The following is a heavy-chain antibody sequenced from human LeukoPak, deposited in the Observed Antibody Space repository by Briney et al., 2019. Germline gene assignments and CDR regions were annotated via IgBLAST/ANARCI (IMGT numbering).Heavy chain of an antibody. V-gene: IGHV1-2*02. Sequence: ASVKVSCKASGYTVTGYYMHWVRQAAGQGLEWMGWRNPNSGGTNYAQKFQGRVTMTRDTSISTAYMELSRLRSDDTAVYYCARDPRITIFGVVPFDYWGQGTLVTVSS. J-gene: IGHJ4*02. CDR1: GYTVTGYY. CDR2: RNPNSGGT. D-gene: IGHD3-3*01. CDR3: ARDPRITIFGVVPFDY.